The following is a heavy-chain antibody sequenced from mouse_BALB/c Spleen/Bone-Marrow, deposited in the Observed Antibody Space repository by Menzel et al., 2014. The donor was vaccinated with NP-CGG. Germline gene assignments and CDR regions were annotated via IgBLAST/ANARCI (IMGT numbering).Heavy chain of an antibody. V-gene: IGHV14-3*02. D-gene: IGHD1-1*01. CDR1: GFNIKDTY. CDR2: IDPANGNT. Sequence: EVKLMESGAELVKPGASVKLSCTASGFNIKDTYMHWVKQRPEQGLEWIGRIDPANGNTKYDPKFQGKATITADTSSNTAYLQLSSLTSEDTAVYDCARGGSSYGWYFDVWGAGTTVTVSS. J-gene: IGHJ1*01. CDR3: ARGGSSYGWYFDV.